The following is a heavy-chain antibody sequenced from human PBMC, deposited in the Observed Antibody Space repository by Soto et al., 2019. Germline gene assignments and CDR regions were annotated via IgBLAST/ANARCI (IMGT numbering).Heavy chain of an antibody. V-gene: IGHV2-5*01. J-gene: IGHJ4*02. CDR2: IYWDDK. CDR3: AHASGGGNSAYFDY. Sequence: QITLKESGPTLVKPTQTLTLTCTFSGFSLSTFDVGVGWSRQPPRKALEWLAVIYWDDKRYSPSLKSRLTVXKXTXXNQVVLTMTNMDPVDTATYYCAHASGGGNSAYFDYWGQGTLVTVSS. CDR1: GFSLSTFDVG. D-gene: IGHD2-21*02.